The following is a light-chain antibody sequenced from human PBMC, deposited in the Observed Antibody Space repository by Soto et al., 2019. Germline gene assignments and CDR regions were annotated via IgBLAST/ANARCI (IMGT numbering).Light chain of an antibody. CDR2: AAS. Sequence: DIQMTQSPSILSASVGDRVTITCRASQSISSYLNWYQQKPGKAPKLLIYAASTLQSGVPSRFSGSGSGTDFTLTISSLQPEDVATYYCQKYNSAPQTFGQGTKVDI. V-gene: IGKV1-27*01. J-gene: IGKJ1*01. CDR3: QKYNSAPQT. CDR1: QSISSY.